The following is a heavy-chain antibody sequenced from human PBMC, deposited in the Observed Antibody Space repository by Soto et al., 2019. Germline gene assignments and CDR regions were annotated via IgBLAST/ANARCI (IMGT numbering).Heavy chain of an antibody. D-gene: IGHD3-16*01. CDR3: GNTQRRGGFDS. V-gene: IGHV3-7*03. CDR2: IKDDGGQQ. CDR1: GFPFSKYW. Sequence: RASLALSGASPGFPFSKYWMSWVGQAPGKGLEWVANIKDDGGQQYYVDSVNGRFTISRDNAENSLYLHMGSLRVEDTAVYYCGNTQRRGGFDSWGQGTLVTVSS. J-gene: IGHJ4*02.